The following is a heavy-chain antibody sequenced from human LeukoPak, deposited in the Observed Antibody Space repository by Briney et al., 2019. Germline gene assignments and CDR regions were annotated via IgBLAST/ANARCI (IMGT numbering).Heavy chain of an antibody. J-gene: IGHJ4*02. D-gene: IGHD4-23*01. CDR3: AKLPGRAAGQDY. V-gene: IGHV3-21*01. CDR1: GFTFSSYS. Sequence: GGSLRLSCAASGFTFSSYSINWVRQAPGKGLEWVSSISSSSSYIYYADSVKGRFTISRDNAENSLYLQMNSLRAEDTAVYYCAKLPGRAAGQDYWGRGTLVSVSS. CDR2: ISSSSSYI.